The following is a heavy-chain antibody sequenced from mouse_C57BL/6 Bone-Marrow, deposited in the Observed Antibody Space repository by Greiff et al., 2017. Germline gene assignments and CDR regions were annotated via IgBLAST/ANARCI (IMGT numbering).Heavy chain of an antibody. CDR3: TWISTVVATGAY. D-gene: IGHD1-1*01. J-gene: IGHJ3*01. Sequence: EVQLQQSGAELVRPGASAKLSCTASGFNIKDDYMHWVKQRPEQGLEWIGWNDPENGDTEYASKFQGKATITADTSSNTAYLQLSSLRSEDTAVYYCTWISTVVATGAYWGQGTLVTVSA. CDR2: NDPENGDT. CDR1: GFNIKDDY. V-gene: IGHV14-4*01.